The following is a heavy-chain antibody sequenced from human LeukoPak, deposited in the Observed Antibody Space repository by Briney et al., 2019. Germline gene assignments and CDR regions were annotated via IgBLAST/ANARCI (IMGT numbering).Heavy chain of an antibody. Sequence: GGSLRLSCAVSGFTFATYWMSWVRQAPGKGLECVANINPDGSQKYYLDSVKGRFTISRDNAKNALYLKMNSLRAEDTALYYCATSAHSSGNDWGHGTLVSVSS. CDR2: INPDGSQK. V-gene: IGHV3-7*01. CDR1: GFTFATYW. CDR3: ATSAHSSGND. D-gene: IGHD3-22*01. J-gene: IGHJ4*01.